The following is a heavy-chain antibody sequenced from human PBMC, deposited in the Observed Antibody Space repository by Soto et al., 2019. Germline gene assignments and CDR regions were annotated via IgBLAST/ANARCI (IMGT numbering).Heavy chain of an antibody. J-gene: IGHJ4*02. CDR2: IYYTGST. V-gene: IGHV4-61*01. D-gene: IGHD3-22*01. CDR3: ARDHHSYYDTSGYYPYFDF. CDR1: GGVVNTAPYH. Sequence: SETLSLTCTVSGGVVNTAPYHWSWIRQSPRNGLEWIGNIYYTGSTNYNPSFESRVAISLDTSNNQFSLRLTSLTAADTAVYFCARDHHSYYDTSGYYPYFDFWGQGTLVTVSS.